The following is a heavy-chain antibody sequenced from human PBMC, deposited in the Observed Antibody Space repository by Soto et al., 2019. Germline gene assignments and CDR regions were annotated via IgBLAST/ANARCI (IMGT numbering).Heavy chain of an antibody. CDR1: VGSVDGYY. D-gene: IGHD3-3*01. V-gene: IGHV4-34*01. CDR2: IHHSGST. J-gene: IGHJ4*02. CDR3: ARGVDSWSGYLF. Sequence: SETVSLTCALYVGSVDGYYWSWIRQSPGKGLEWIGEIHHSGSTKYNPSLKSRVSLSVDTSTKQFSLKMTSMTAADRGVYYCARGVDSWSGYLFWGQGTPVTVSS.